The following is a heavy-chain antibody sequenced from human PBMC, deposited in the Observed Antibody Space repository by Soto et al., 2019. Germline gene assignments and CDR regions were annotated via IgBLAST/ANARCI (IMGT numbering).Heavy chain of an antibody. J-gene: IGHJ5*01. Sequence: QVQLVQSGAELKKPGASVRVSCKASGYTFTNNDVTWVRQATGHGLEWMGWMNPGSGDTGYAQKFQGRVTMTRDSSIATAYMELSSLRSADTAIYYCARMASFGSLNWFDPWGQGTLVTVSS. CDR1: GYTFTNND. D-gene: IGHD5-18*01. CDR2: MNPGSGDT. V-gene: IGHV1-8*01. CDR3: ARMASFGSLNWFDP.